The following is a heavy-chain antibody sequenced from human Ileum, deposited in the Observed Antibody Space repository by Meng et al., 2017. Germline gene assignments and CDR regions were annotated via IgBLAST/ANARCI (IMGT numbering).Heavy chain of an antibody. CDR3: ARGASESELLPGQFDY. CDR1: GFTFSSYA. Sequence: GGSLRLSCAASGFTFSSYAMHWVRQAPGKGLEWVAVISYDGSNKYYADSVKGRFTISRDNSKNTLYLQMNSRRAEYTAVYYCARGASESELLPGQFDYWGQGTLVTVSS. J-gene: IGHJ4*02. D-gene: IGHD1-26*01. CDR2: ISYDGSNK. V-gene: IGHV3-30*01.